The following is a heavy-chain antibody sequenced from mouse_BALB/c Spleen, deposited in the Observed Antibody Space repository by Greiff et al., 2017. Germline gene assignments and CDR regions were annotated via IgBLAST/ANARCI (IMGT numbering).Heavy chain of an antibody. V-gene: IGHV1S81*02. CDR3: ARSSNDYGSSAWFAY. CDR2: INPSNGRT. CDR1: GYTFTSYR. Sequence: VQLQQPGAELVKPGASVKLSCKASGYTFTSYRMHWVKQRPGQGLEWIGEINPSNGRTNYNEKFKSKATLTVDKSSSTAYMQLSSLTSEDSAVYYCARSSNDYGSSAWFAYWGQGTLVTVSA. D-gene: IGHD1-1*01. J-gene: IGHJ3*01.